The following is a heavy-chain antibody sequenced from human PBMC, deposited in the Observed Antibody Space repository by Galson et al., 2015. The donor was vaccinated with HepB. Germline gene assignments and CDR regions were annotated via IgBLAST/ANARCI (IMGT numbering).Heavy chain of an antibody. J-gene: IGHJ3*02. Sequence: SLKVSCTASGYTFANYYMNWVRQAPGQGLEWMAIINPSGGNPNYADTLQGRVTMTRDTSTSTVYLELSSLRSEDTAVYYCARELMVRGVLDAFDMWGQGTMVTVSS. CDR3: ARELMVRGVLDAFDM. CDR1: GYTFANYY. D-gene: IGHD3-10*01. V-gene: IGHV1-46*04. CDR2: INPSGGNP.